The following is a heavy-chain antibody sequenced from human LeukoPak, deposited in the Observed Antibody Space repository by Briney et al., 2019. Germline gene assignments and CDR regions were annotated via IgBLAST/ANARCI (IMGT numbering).Heavy chain of an antibody. CDR3: ARRGSYRYTRTPFDY. CDR1: GGSFSGYY. CDR2: INHSGST. D-gene: IGHD3-16*02. V-gene: IGHV4-34*01. Sequence: SETLSLTCAVYGGSFSGYYWSWIRQPPGKGLEWIGEINHSGSTNYNPSPKSRVTISVDTSKNQFSLKLSSVTAADTAVYYCARRGSYRYTRTPFDYWGQGTLVTVSS. J-gene: IGHJ4*02.